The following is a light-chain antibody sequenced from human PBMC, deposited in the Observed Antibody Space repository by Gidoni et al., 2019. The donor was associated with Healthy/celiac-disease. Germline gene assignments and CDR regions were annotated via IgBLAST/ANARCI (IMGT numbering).Light chain of an antibody. V-gene: IGKV1-39*01. Sequence: DIQMTQSPSSLSAPVGDRVTITCRASQSISSYLNWYQQKPGKAPKLLIYAASSLQSGVPSRFSGSGSGTDFTLTISSLQPEDFATYYCQQSYSTPLTFGGGIKVEIK. CDR3: QQSYSTPLT. J-gene: IGKJ4*01. CDR2: AAS. CDR1: QSISSY.